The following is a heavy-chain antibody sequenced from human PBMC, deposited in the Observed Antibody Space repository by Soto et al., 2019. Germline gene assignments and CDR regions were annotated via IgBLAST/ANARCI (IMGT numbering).Heavy chain of an antibody. V-gene: IGHV5-10-1*01. J-gene: IGHJ6*02. CDR2: IDPSDSYT. Sequence: GESLKISCKGSGYSFTSYWISWVRQMPGKGLEWMGRIDPSDSYTNYSPSFQGHVTISADKSISTAYLQWSSLKASDTAMYYCARHIGAYCSSTSCGPTHNYYYYGMDVWGQGTTVTVSS. D-gene: IGHD2-2*01. CDR3: ARHIGAYCSSTSCGPTHNYYYYGMDV. CDR1: GYSFTSYW.